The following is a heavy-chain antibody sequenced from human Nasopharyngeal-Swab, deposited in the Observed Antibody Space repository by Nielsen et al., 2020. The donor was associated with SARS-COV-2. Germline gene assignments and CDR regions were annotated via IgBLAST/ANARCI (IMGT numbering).Heavy chain of an antibody. Sequence: WIRQPPGKGLEWVAVIWYDGSNKYYADSVKGRFTISRDNSKNTLYLQMNSLRAEDTAVYYCARGGKWEPLDWGQGTLVTVSS. V-gene: IGHV3-33*01. CDR2: IWYDGSNK. J-gene: IGHJ1*01. D-gene: IGHD1-26*01. CDR3: ARGGKWEPLD.